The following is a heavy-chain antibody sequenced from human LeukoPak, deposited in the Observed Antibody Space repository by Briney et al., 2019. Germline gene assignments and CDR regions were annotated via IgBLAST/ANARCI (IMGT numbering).Heavy chain of an antibody. Sequence: GGSLRLSCAASGFTFSSYLMSWVRQAPWKGLEWVANINQDGSEKYYVYSVKGRFTISRDNAKNSLYLQMNSLRAEDTAVYYCARNCGGEYFDQYYFDYWGQGTLVTVSS. D-gene: IGHD3-9*01. CDR3: ARNCGGEYFDQYYFDY. V-gene: IGHV3-7*01. CDR1: GFTFSSYL. J-gene: IGHJ4*02. CDR2: INQDGSEK.